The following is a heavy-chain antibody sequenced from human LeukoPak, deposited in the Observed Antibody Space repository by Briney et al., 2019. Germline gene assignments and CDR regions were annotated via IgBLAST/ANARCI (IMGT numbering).Heavy chain of an antibody. CDR1: GGSISSYY. V-gene: IGHV4-59*01. J-gene: IGHJ4*02. D-gene: IGHD3-16*01. CDR2: ISVSAST. Sequence: PSATLSLICTASGGSISSYYWSGIRQPPGKGLEWIGSISVSASTNYNPSLKSRVTISVDTSKNQFSLKLNSVTAADTAVYYCARGWAYFDYWGQGTLVTVTA. CDR3: ARGWAYFDY.